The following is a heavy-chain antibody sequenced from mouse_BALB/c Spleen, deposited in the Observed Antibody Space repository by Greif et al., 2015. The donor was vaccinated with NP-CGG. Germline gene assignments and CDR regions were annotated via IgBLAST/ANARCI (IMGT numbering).Heavy chain of an antibody. V-gene: IGHV5-17*02. CDR1: GFTFSSFG. Sequence: EVQLVESGGGLVQPGGSRKLSCAASGFTFSSFGMHWVRQAPEKGLEWVAYISSGSSTIYYADTVKGRFTISRDNPKNTLFLQMTSLRSEDTAMYYCARAGWWDAMDYWGQGTSDTVSS. J-gene: IGHJ4*01. D-gene: IGHD1-1*02. CDR3: ARAGWWDAMDY. CDR2: ISSGSSTI.